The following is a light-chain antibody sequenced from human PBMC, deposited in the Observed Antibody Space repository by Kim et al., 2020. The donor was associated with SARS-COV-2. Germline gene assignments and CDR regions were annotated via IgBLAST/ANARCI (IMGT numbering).Light chain of an antibody. Sequence: QSALTQPRSVSGSPGQSVTISCTGSNTAVGEYNYVSWYQQHPGKGPKLLIYDVRERPAGVPARFSGSKSGNAAFLTVSGLQAEDEADYYCCSYAGGYRFVFGTGTKVTVL. CDR1: NTAVGEYNY. V-gene: IGLV2-11*02. CDR3: CSYAGGYRFV. J-gene: IGLJ1*01. CDR2: DVR.